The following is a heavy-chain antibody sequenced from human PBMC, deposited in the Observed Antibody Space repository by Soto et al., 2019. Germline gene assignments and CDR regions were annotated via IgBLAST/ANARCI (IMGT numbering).Heavy chain of an antibody. D-gene: IGHD4-17*01. CDR3: ARHLTTMTMTDY. V-gene: IGHV4-39*01. CDR2: FSYSGRT. J-gene: IGHJ4*02. CDR1: GGSLSSSSYY. Sequence: PSETLSLTCTVSGGSLSSSSYYWGWIRQPPGKGLEWIGSFSYSGRTYYNPSLKSRVTISVDTSKKQFSLKLSSVTAADTAVYYCARHLTTMTMTDYCGQGTLVTGSS.